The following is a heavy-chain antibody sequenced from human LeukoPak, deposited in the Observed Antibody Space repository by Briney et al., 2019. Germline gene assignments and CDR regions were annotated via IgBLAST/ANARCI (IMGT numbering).Heavy chain of an antibody. CDR3: ARDRSHWYFDL. CDR1: EFSVGSNY. V-gene: IGHV3-66*01. CDR2: IYSGGST. J-gene: IGHJ2*01. Sequence: GGSLRLSCAASEFSVGSNYMTWVRQAPGKGLEWVSLIYSGGSTYYADSVKGRFTISRDNSKNTLYLQMNSLRAEDTAVYYCARDRSHWYFDLWGRGTLVTVSS.